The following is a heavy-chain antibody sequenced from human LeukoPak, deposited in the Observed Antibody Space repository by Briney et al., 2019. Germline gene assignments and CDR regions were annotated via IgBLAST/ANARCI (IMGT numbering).Heavy chain of an antibody. CDR3: ARDMSWRQFDY. CDR1: GGTFSSYA. Sequence: GASVKVSCKASGGTFSSYAISWVRQAPGQGLEWMGRIIPILGIANYAQKFQGRVTITADKSTSTAYMELSSLRSEDTAVYYCARDMSWRQFDYWGQGTLVTVSS. CDR2: IIPILGIA. J-gene: IGHJ4*02. V-gene: IGHV1-69*04. D-gene: IGHD3-10*02.